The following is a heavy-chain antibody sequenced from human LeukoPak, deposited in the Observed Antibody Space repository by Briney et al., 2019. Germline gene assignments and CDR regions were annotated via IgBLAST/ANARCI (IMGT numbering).Heavy chain of an antibody. CDR1: GGSISSYY. D-gene: IGHD6-13*01. V-gene: IGHV4-4*07. CDR2: IYTSGST. Sequence: SETLSLTCTVSGGSISSYYWSWIRKPAGKGLEWIGRIYTSGSTNYNPSLKSRVTMSVDTSKNQFSLKLSSVTAADTAVYYCARKRGSWPPDDAFDIWGQGTMVTVSS. CDR3: ARKRGSWPPDDAFDI. J-gene: IGHJ3*02.